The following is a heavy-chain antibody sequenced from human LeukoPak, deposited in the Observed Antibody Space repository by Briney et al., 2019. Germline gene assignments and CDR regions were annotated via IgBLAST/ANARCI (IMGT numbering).Heavy chain of an antibody. D-gene: IGHD2-2*01. V-gene: IGHV3-66*01. CDR1: GFTVSSNY. CDR2: IYSGGST. J-gene: IGHJ4*02. CDR3: ARDVFNMGRKNTANCSSTSCPKSH. Sequence: GGSLRLSCAASGFTVSSNYMSWVRQAPGKGLEWVSVIYSGGSTYYADSVKGRFTISRDNSKNTLYLQMNSLRAEDTAVYYCARDVFNMGRKNTANCSSTSCPKSHWGQGTLVTVSS.